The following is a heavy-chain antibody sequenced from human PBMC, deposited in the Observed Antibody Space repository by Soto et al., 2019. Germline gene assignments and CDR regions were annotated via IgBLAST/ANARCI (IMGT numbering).Heavy chain of an antibody. V-gene: IGHV4-59*08. J-gene: IGHJ2*01. CDR2: IYYSGST. CDR1: GGSISSYY. Sequence: QVQLQESGPGLVKPSETLSLTCTVSGGSISSYYWSWIRQPPGKGLEWIGYIYYSGSTNYNPSLKSLPTISVDTSKTQFSLKLSSVTAADTAVYYCARFNWYFDLWGRGTLVTVSS. CDR3: ARFNWYFDL.